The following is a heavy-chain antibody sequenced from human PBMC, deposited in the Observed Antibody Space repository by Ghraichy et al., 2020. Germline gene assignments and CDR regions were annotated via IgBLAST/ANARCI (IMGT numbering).Heavy chain of an antibody. J-gene: IGHJ4*02. V-gene: IGHV3-72*01. CDR3: ARADSGAYPPIDY. CDR1: GFTFSDHY. CDR2: SRNKARGYTT. Sequence: GGSLRLSCAASGFTFSDHYMDWVRQAPGKGLEWVGRSRNKARGYTTECATSVRGRFTVSRDDSKNSLYLQMNSLKTEDTAVYYCARADSGAYPPIDYWGQGTLVTVSS. D-gene: IGHD3-16*01.